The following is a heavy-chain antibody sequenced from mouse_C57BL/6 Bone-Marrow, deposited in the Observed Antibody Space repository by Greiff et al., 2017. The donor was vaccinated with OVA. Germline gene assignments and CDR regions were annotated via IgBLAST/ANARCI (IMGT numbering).Heavy chain of an antibody. V-gene: IGHV1-4*01. CDR1: GYTFTSYT. Sequence: QVQLQQSGAELARPGASVKMSCKASGYTFTSYTMHWVKQRPGQGLEWIGYINPSSGYTKYNQKFKDKATLTADKSSSTAYMQLSSLTSEDSAVYYCSRSPYGYYVPYAMDYWGQGTSVTVSS. J-gene: IGHJ4*01. D-gene: IGHD2-3*01. CDR2: INPSSGYT. CDR3: SRSPYGYYVPYAMDY.